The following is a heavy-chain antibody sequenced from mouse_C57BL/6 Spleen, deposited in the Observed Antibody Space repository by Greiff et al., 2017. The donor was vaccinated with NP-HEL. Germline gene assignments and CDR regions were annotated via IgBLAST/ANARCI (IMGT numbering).Heavy chain of an antibody. D-gene: IGHD2-5*01. V-gene: IGHV1-69*01. CDR2: IDPYDSYT. J-gene: IGHJ2*01. CDR1: GYTFTSYW. CDR3: ARYSNDFDY. Sequence: QVQLQQPGAELVMPGASVKLSCKASGYTFTSYWMHWVKQRPGQGLEWIGEIDPYDSYTNYNQKFKGKSTLTVNKSSSTAYMQLSSLTSEDSAVYYCARYSNDFDYWGQGTTLTVSS.